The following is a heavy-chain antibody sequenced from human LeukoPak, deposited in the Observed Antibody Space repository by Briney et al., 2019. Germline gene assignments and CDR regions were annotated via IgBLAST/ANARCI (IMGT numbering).Heavy chain of an antibody. V-gene: IGHV3-48*03. CDR3: AELGITMIGGV. CDR2: ISSSGSTI. CDR1: GFTFSSYE. Sequence: GGSLRLSCAASGFTFSSYEMNWVRQAPGKGLEWVSYISSSGSTIYYADSVKGRFTISRDNAKNSLYLQMNRLRAEDTAVYYCAELGITMIGGVWGKGTTVAISS. J-gene: IGHJ6*04. D-gene: IGHD3-10*02.